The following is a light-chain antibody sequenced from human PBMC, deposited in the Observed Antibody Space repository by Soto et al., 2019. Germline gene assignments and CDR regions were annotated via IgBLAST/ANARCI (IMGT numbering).Light chain of an antibody. CDR1: QSISSY. CDR3: QQRYSWPPIT. Sequence: EIVLTQSPATLSLSPGERATLSCRASQSISSYLAWYQQKPGQAPRLLIFDASNRATGIPARFSGSGSGTDFTLTISSLEPEDFAVYYCQQRYSWPPITFGQGTRLEI. J-gene: IGKJ5*01. V-gene: IGKV3-11*01. CDR2: DAS.